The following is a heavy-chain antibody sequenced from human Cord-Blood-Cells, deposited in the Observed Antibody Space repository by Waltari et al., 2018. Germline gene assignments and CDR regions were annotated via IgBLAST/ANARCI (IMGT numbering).Heavy chain of an antibody. J-gene: IGHJ3*02. Sequence: QLQLQESGPGLVKPSETLSLTCTVSGGSIRSSSYYWGWIRQPPGKGLEWIGSIYYSGSTYYNPSLKSRVTISVDTSKNQFSLKLSSVTAADTAVYYCARIYDFWSGYYAFDIWGQGTMVTVSS. D-gene: IGHD3-3*01. CDR1: GGSIRSSSYY. V-gene: IGHV4-39*01. CDR2: IYYSGST. CDR3: ARIYDFWSGYYAFDI.